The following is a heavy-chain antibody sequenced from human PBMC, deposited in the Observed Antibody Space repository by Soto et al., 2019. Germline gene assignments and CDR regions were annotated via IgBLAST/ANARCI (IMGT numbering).Heavy chain of an antibody. CDR2: ISAYNCNT. CDR3: ARDITIFGKLGFDP. Sequence: GASVKVSCKASGYTFTSYGISWVRQAPGQGLEWMGWISAYNCNTNYAQKLQGRVTMTTDTSTSTAYMELRSLRSDDTAVYYCARDITIFGKLGFDPWGQGTLVTVSS. V-gene: IGHV1-18*01. CDR1: GYTFTSYG. J-gene: IGHJ5*02. D-gene: IGHD3-3*01.